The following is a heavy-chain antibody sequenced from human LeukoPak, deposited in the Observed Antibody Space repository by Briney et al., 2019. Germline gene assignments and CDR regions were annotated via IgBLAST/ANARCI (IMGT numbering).Heavy chain of an antibody. CDR2: IYTSGST. D-gene: IGHD1-26*01. J-gene: IGHJ6*03. CDR1: VGSISSGSYY. Sequence: SETLSLTCTVSVGSISSGSYYGSWIRQPAGKGLEWIGRIYTSGSTNYNPSLKSRVTISVDTSKNQFSLKLSSVTAADTAVCYCARAVIVGAPLGYYYMDVWGKGTTVTVSS. CDR3: ARAVIVGAPLGYYYMDV. V-gene: IGHV4-61*02.